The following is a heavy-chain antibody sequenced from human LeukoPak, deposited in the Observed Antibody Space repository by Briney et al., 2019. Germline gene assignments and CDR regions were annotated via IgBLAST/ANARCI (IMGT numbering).Heavy chain of an antibody. CDR3: ARGGYCSSTSCYDYGRDYYYGMDV. CDR1: GGTFSSYA. V-gene: IGHV1-69*13. Sequence: GASVKVSSKASGGTFSSYAISWVRQAPGQVLECMGRIIPIFGTANYAQKFQGRVTITAEESTSTAYMELSSLRSEDTAVYYCARGGYCSSTSCYDYGRDYYYGMDVWGKGTTVTVSS. J-gene: IGHJ6*04. CDR2: IIPIFGTA. D-gene: IGHD2-2*01.